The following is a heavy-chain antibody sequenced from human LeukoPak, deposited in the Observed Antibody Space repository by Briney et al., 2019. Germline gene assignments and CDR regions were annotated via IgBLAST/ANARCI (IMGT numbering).Heavy chain of an antibody. CDR2: INTVSSYI. CDR3: ARLRRNTDSSGFFYYYDY. D-gene: IGHD3-22*01. Sequence: GGSLRLSCAASGFNFNTYAMNWVRQAPGKGLEWVSSINTVSSYIYYADSLKGRFTISRDNAKNSVYLQMDSLRAEDSAVYYCARLRRNTDSSGFFYYYDYWGQGTLVTVSS. CDR1: GFNFNTYA. V-gene: IGHV3-21*06. J-gene: IGHJ4*02.